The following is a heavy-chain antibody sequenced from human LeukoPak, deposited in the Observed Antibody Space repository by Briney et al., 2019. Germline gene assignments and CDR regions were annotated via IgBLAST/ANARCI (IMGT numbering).Heavy chain of an antibody. CDR2: INHSGST. J-gene: IGHJ4*02. CDR3: ARSQQGPDVSRPYYFDY. V-gene: IGHV4-34*01. CDR1: GGSFSGYY. Sequence: RASETLSLTCAVYGGSFSGYYWSWIRQPPGKGLEWIGEINHSGSTNYNPSLKSRVTISVDTSKNQFSLKLSSVTAADTAVYYCARSQQGPDVSRPYYFDYWGQGTLVTVSS.